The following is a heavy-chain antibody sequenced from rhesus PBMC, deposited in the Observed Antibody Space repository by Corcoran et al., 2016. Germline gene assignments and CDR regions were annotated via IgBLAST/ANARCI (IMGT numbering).Heavy chain of an antibody. J-gene: IGHJ4*01. Sequence: QLQLQVSGPGLVKPSETLSVTCAVSGGSISSSYWSWIRQAPGKGLEWIGYIYGSGSSTNYNPSLKSRVTLSVDTSKNQLSLKLSSLTAADTAVYYCASSTGTSFDYWGQGVLVTVSS. CDR1: GGSISSSY. CDR3: ASSTGTSFDY. CDR2: IYGSGSST. V-gene: IGHV4-169*02. D-gene: IGHD7-45*01.